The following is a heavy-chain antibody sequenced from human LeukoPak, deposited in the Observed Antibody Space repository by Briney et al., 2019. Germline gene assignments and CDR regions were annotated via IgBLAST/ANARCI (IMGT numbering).Heavy chain of an antibody. CDR3: ARPRKVRLDTAMVSYGMDV. CDR1: GYTFTGYY. Sequence: ASVKVSCKASGYTFTGYYIHWVRQAPGQGLEWMGWINPNSGGTKYPQKFQGRVTMTRDTSISTAYMELSRLRSAVSDDTAVYYCARPRKVRLDTAMVSYGMDVWGQGTTVTVSS. CDR2: INPNSGGT. J-gene: IGHJ6*02. V-gene: IGHV1-2*02. D-gene: IGHD5-18*01.